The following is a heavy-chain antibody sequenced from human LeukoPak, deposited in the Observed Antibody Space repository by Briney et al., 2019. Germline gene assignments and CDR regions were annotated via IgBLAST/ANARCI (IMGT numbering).Heavy chain of an antibody. V-gene: IGHV3-53*01. D-gene: IGHD3-10*01. CDR3: ARESGFGELFPYAFDI. Sequence: GESLRLSCAASGFTVSNNYMSWVRQAPGKGLEWVSVLYSGGNTYYTDSVKGRFAISRDYSRNTVYLQMNSLRAEDTAVYYCARESGFGELFPYAFDIWGQGTVVTVSS. CDR1: GFTVSNNY. CDR2: LYSGGNT. J-gene: IGHJ3*02.